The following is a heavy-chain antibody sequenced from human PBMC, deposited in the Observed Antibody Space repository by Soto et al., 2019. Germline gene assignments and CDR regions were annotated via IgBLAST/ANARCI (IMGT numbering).Heavy chain of an antibody. V-gene: IGHV3-48*01. CDR1: GFNFSTYI. CDR2: ISSGSGTI. CDR3: ARGSYGDALSG. J-gene: IGHJ4*02. Sequence: EVQLVESGGGLVQPGGSLRLSCAASGFNFSTYIMNWVRQAPGKGLEWISYISSGSGTINYADSVKGRFTVSRDNAKNSLYLQMNSLRAEDTAVYYCARGSYGDALSGWGQGTLVTVSS. D-gene: IGHD4-17*01.